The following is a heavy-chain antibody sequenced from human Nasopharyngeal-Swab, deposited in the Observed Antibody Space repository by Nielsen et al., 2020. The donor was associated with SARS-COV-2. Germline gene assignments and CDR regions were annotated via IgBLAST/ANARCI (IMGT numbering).Heavy chain of an antibody. CDR2: ISGSGGST. D-gene: IGHD4-17*01. CDR1: GFTFSDYY. CDR3: AKDLATVSGYYYGMDV. Sequence: GGSLRLSCAASGFTFSDYYMSWIRQAPGKGLEWVSAISGSGGSTYYADSVKGRFTISRDNSKNTLYLQMNSLRAEDTAVYYCAKDLATVSGYYYGMDVWGQGTTVTVSS. V-gene: IGHV3-23*01. J-gene: IGHJ6*02.